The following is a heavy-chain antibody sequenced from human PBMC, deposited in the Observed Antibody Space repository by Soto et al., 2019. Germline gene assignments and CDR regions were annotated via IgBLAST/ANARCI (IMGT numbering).Heavy chain of an antibody. CDR1: GGSISSGDYY. CDR3: ARDLHDTSGFYYES. Sequence: SETLSLTCSVSGGSISSGDYYWSWIRQPPGKCLEWIGYIYYGGTTYYNPSLKSRLTISVDTSKNHFSLKLSSVSAADTAVYLCARDLHDTSGFYYESWGQGALVTVSS. J-gene: IGHJ4*02. CDR2: IYYGGTT. V-gene: IGHV4-30-4*01. D-gene: IGHD3-22*01.